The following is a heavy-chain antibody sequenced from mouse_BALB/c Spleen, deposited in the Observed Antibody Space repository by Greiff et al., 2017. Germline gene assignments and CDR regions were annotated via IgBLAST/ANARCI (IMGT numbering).Heavy chain of an antibody. V-gene: IGHV10-1*02. Sequence: EVKLVESGGGLVQPKGSLKLSCAASGFTFNTYAMNWVRQAPGKGLEWVARIRSKSNNYATYYADSVKDRFTISRDDSQSMLYLQMNNLKTEDTAMYYCVRHEDDYDRSAYWGQGTLVTVSA. J-gene: IGHJ3*01. CDR2: IRSKSNNYAT. CDR1: GFTFNTYA. D-gene: IGHD2-4*01. CDR3: VRHEDDYDRSAY.